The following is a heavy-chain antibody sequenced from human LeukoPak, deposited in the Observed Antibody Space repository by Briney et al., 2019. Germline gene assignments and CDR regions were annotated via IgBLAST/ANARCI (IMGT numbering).Heavy chain of an antibody. Sequence: SETLSLTCTVSGDSISGSYWTWVRQPPGQGLEWIGQIHYSGRADYNPSLKRRITISVDTSKNQMSLALTSVTAADTAIYYCVKFGVDYDMGVWGQGTTVTVSS. CDR2: IHYSGRA. J-gene: IGHJ6*02. V-gene: IGHV4-59*01. CDR1: GDSISGSY. CDR3: VKFGVDYDMGV. D-gene: IGHD3-16*01.